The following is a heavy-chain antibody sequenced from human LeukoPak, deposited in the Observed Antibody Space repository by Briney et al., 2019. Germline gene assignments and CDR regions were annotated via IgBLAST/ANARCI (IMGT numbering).Heavy chain of an antibody. CDR2: IYYSGST. D-gene: IGHD3-22*01. CDR1: GGSISSGGYY. CDR3: ARFCNYYDSRSYYYGFDP. J-gene: IGHJ5*02. V-gene: IGHV4-31*03. Sequence: SETLSLTCTVSGGSISSGGYYWSWIRQHPGKGLEWIGYIYYSGSTYYNPSLKSRVTISVDTSKNQFSLKLSSVTAADTAVYYCARFCNYYDSRSYYYGFDPWGQGTLVTVSS.